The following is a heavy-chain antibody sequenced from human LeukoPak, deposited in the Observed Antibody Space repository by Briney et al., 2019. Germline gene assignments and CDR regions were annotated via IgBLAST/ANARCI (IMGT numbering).Heavy chain of an antibody. Sequence: GESLKISCKGSGYTFTTYWIGWVRQMPGKGLEWMGIIYPGDSDPRYSPSFQGQVTISADKSISTAYLQWSSLKASDSAMYYCVRHGLGTSWFGFDYWGQGTLVTVCS. V-gene: IGHV5-51*01. D-gene: IGHD6-13*01. CDR2: IYPGDSDP. CDR3: VRHGLGTSWFGFDY. J-gene: IGHJ4*02. CDR1: GYTFTTYW.